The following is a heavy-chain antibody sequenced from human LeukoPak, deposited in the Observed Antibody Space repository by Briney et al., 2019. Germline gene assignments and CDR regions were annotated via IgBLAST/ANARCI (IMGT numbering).Heavy chain of an antibody. Sequence: GGSLRLSCAPSGFTFSSYWMSWVRQPPGKGLEWVANIKQDGSEKYYVDSVKGRFTISRDNGKNSLYLQMNSLRAEDTAVYYCARKAYGLDVWGKGTTVTVSS. CDR2: IKQDGSEK. J-gene: IGHJ6*04. CDR1: GFTFSSYW. CDR3: ARKAYGLDV. V-gene: IGHV3-7*03.